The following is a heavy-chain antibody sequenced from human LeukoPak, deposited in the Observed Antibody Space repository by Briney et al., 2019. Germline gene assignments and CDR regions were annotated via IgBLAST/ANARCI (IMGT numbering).Heavy chain of an antibody. V-gene: IGHV3-66*01. CDR3: AKISGVGSGSYYWFDP. D-gene: IGHD3-10*01. J-gene: IGHJ5*02. CDR2: IYSGGTT. CDR1: GFTVNSTY. Sequence: QAGGSLRLSCAASGFTVNSTYMSWVRQAPGKGLEWVPIIYSGGTTYYADSVKGRFTISRDNSKNTLFLQMNSLRADDTAVYYCAKISGVGSGSYYWFDPWGQGTLVTVSS.